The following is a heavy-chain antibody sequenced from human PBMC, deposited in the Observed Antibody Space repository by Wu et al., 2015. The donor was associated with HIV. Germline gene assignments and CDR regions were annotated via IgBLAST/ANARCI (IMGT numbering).Heavy chain of an antibody. Sequence: QVQLMQSGSEVKKPGASVKVSCKVSGYIFNQYDLHWLRQAPGQGVEWVGGIIPLSGTINYAQKFKTRVTISADESTTTAYMEVNTLRPEDTAMYYCARWEELQLGNSFDIWGQGTMVIVSP. CDR2: IIPLSGTI. CDR3: ARWEELQLGNSFDI. V-gene: IGHV1-69*13. D-gene: IGHD3-16*01. CDR1: GYIFNQYD. J-gene: IGHJ3*02.